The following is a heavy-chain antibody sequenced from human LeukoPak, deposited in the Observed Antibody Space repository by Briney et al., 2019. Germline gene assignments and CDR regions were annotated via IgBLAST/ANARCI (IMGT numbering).Heavy chain of an antibody. J-gene: IGHJ4*02. V-gene: IGHV3-30*02. CDR3: AKCVSRSTSCCYLAY. D-gene: IGHD2-2*01. CDR2: IRYDGSNK. CDR1: GFTFSSYG. Sequence: GGSLRLSCAASGFTFSSYGMHWVRQAPGKGLEGVAFIRYDGSNKYYADSVKGRFTISRDNSKNTLYLQMNSLRAEDTAVYYCAKCVSRSTSCCYLAYWGQGTLVTVSS.